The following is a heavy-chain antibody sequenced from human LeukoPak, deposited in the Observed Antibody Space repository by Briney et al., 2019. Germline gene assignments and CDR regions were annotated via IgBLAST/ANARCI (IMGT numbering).Heavy chain of an antibody. CDR1: GGSFSGYY. J-gene: IGHJ6*03. V-gene: IGHV4-34*01. CDR3: ATSLTTVTHYYYYMDV. Sequence: PSETLSLTCAVYGGSFSGYYWSWIRQSPGKGLEWIGEINHSENTNYNPSLKSRVTISVDTSKNQFSLKLSSVTAADTAVYYCATSLTTVTHYYYYMDVWGKGTTVTISS. D-gene: IGHD4-11*01. CDR2: INHSENT.